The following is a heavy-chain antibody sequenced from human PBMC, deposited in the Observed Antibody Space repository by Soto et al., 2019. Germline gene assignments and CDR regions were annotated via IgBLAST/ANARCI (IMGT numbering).Heavy chain of an antibody. Sequence: GGSLRLSCAASGFTFSDYYMSWIRQAPGKGLEWVSYISSSSSTICYADSVKGRFTISRDNSKNSLYLQMNSLRDEDTAVYYCARPEYSSSSYGMDVWGQGTTVTVSS. D-gene: IGHD6-6*01. J-gene: IGHJ6*02. CDR2: ISSSSSTI. CDR3: ARPEYSSSSYGMDV. V-gene: IGHV3-11*04. CDR1: GFTFSDYY.